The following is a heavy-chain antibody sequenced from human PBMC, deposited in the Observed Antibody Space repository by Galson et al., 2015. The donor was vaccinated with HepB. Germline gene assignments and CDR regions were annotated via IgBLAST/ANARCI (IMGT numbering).Heavy chain of an antibody. CDR1: GFTFSDYY. D-gene: IGHD1-7*01. CDR3: ARRYNWNYYFQY. CDR2: ISGRSGSNI. Sequence: SLRLSCAASGFTFSDYYMCWIRQAPGKGLEWVAYISGRSGSNIYYADSVKGRFTISRDNAGKSLYLQMNSLRVEDTAVYYCARRYNWNYYFQYWGQGTLVAVSS. V-gene: IGHV3-11*01. J-gene: IGHJ4*02.